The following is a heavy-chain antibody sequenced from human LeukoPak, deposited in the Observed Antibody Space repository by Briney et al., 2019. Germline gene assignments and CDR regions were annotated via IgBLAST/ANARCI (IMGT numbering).Heavy chain of an antibody. J-gene: IGHJ4*02. Sequence: GGSLRLSCAASGFTFSSYEMNWVRQAPGKGLEWVSYISSSGSTIYYADSVKGRFTISRDNAKNSLHLQMNSLRAEDTAVYYCARDSSSGYFSLWGQGTLVTVSS. CDR2: ISSSGSTI. CDR3: ARDSSSGYFSL. D-gene: IGHD3-22*01. CDR1: GFTFSSYE. V-gene: IGHV3-48*03.